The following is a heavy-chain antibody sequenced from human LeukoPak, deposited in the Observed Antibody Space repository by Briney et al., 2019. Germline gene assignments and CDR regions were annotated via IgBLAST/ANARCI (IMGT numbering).Heavy chain of an antibody. Sequence: GGSLRLSCAASGFTFSSYSMNWVRQAPGKGLEWVSSISSSSSYIYYADSVKGRFTISRDNAKNSLYLQMNSLRAEDTAVYCCARDGGGGSYSDYWGQGTLVTVSS. CDR1: GFTFSSYS. CDR2: ISSSSSYI. D-gene: IGHD3-16*01. CDR3: ARDGGGGSYSDY. J-gene: IGHJ4*02. V-gene: IGHV3-21*01.